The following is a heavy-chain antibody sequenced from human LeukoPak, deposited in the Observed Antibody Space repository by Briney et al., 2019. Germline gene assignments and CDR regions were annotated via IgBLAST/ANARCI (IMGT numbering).Heavy chain of an antibody. Sequence: PGGSLRLSCAASGFTFSSYWMSWVRQAPGKGLEWVANIKQDGSEKYYVDSVKGRFTISRDNAMNSLYLQMNSLRAEDTAVYYCARDDGGFGVVTIYYFDYWGQGTLVTVSS. V-gene: IGHV3-7*05. D-gene: IGHD3-3*01. CDR1: GFTFSSYW. J-gene: IGHJ4*02. CDR3: ARDDGGFGVVTIYYFDY. CDR2: IKQDGSEK.